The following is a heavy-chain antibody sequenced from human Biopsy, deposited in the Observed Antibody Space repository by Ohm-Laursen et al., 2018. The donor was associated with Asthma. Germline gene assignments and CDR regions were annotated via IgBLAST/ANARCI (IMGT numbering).Heavy chain of an antibody. Sequence: SLRLSCSASGFTFSSYAMSWVRQAPGKGLEWVSAISGSGGSTYYSDSVKGRFTISRDNSKNTLYLQMNSLRAGDKAVYYCAKDVVWFRELGGMDVWGQGTPVTVSS. CDR2: ISGSGGST. D-gene: IGHD3-10*01. CDR1: GFTFSSYA. CDR3: AKDVVWFRELGGMDV. V-gene: IGHV3-23*01. J-gene: IGHJ6*02.